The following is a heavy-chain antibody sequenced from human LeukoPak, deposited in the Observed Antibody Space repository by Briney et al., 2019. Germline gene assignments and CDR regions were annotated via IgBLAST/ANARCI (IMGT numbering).Heavy chain of an antibody. CDR3: ARVRGYCSSTICYRYYFDY. D-gene: IGHD2-2*01. CDR1: GYSISSGYY. V-gene: IGHV4-38-2*02. CDR2: INHSGST. J-gene: IGHJ4*02. Sequence: PSETLSLTCTVSGYSISSGYYWGWIRQPPGKGLEWIGTINHSGSTYYNPSLKSRVTISVDTSKNQSSLKLTSVTAADTAVYYCARVRGYCSSTICYRYYFDYWGQGTPVTVSS.